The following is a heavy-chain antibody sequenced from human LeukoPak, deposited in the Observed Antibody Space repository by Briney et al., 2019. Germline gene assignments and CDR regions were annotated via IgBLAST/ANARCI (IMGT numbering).Heavy chain of an antibody. J-gene: IGHJ4*02. Sequence: GGSLRLSCAASGFTFSRYSMNWVRQAPGKGLEWVSSISSSSSYIYYADSVKGRFTISRDNSKNSLYLQMNSLRAEDTAVYYCARALIGYYFDYWGQGTLVTVSS. V-gene: IGHV3-21*06. CDR3: ARALIGYYFDY. D-gene: IGHD2-8*01. CDR2: ISSSSSYI. CDR1: GFTFSRYS.